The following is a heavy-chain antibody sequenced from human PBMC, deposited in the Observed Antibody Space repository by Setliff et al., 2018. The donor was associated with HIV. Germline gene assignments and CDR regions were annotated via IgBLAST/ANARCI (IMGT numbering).Heavy chain of an antibody. CDR1: GGSISSSSYY. J-gene: IGHJ4*02. Sequence: SSETLSLTCTVSGGSISSSSYYWGWIRQPPGKGLERIGSIYYSGSTYYNPSLKSRVTISVDTSKNQFSLKLSSVTAADTAVYYCASYRKAERWLQLGGNFDYWGQGTLVTVSS. V-gene: IGHV4-39*01. CDR2: IYYSGST. CDR3: ASYRKAERWLQLGGNFDY. D-gene: IGHD5-12*01.